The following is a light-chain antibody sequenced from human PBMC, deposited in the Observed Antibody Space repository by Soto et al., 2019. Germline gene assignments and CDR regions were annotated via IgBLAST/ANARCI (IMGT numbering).Light chain of an antibody. J-gene: IGKJ1*01. CDR3: QQYGTSPRT. CDR2: GAS. Sequence: EIVLTQSPGTLSLSPGERATLSCRATESVSSNYLAWYQQKPGQAPRVLIYGASIRATGIPDRFSGSGSGTDFTLTISRLEPEDFAVYYCQQYGTSPRTFGQGTKVDI. CDR1: ESVSSNY. V-gene: IGKV3-20*01.